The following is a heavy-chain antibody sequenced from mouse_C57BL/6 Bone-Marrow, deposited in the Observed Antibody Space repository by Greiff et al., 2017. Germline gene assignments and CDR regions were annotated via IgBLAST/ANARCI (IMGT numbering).Heavy chain of an antibody. D-gene: IGHD1-1*01. Sequence: EVKVVESGGGLVKPGGSLQLSCAASGFTFSDYGMHWVRQAPEKGLEWVAYMSSGSSTIYYADTVKGRFTISRDYAKNTLFLQMTSLRSEDTAIYYCARRDITTVVVDYWGQGTTLTVSS. CDR2: MSSGSSTI. J-gene: IGHJ2*01. CDR3: ARRDITTVVVDY. V-gene: IGHV5-17*01. CDR1: GFTFSDYG.